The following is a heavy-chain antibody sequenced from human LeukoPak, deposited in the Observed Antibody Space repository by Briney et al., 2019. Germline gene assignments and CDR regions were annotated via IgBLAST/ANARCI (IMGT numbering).Heavy chain of an antibody. CDR3: AREGGLSF. V-gene: IGHV3-21*01. Sequence: GGSLRLSCAASGFTFISYGMNWVRQAPGKGLEWVSSISSGGSYIYYADSVKGRFTISRDNAKNSLYLQMNSLRAEDTAVYYCAREGGLSFWGQGTLVTASS. D-gene: IGHD2-15*01. J-gene: IGHJ4*02. CDR2: ISSGGSYI. CDR1: GFTFISYG.